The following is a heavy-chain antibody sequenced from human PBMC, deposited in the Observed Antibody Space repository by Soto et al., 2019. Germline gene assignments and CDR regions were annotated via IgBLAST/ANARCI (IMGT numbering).Heavy chain of an antibody. V-gene: IGHV4-59*01. CDR1: GGSISSYY. Sequence: PSETLSLTCTVSGGSISSYYWSWIRQPPGKGLEWIGYIYYSGSTNYNPSLKSRVTISVDTSKNQFSLKLSSVTAADTAVYCCARDRTYYDFWSGSQSPHYYYYGMDVWGQGTTVTVSS. CDR2: IYYSGST. CDR3: ARDRTYYDFWSGSQSPHYYYYGMDV. J-gene: IGHJ6*01. D-gene: IGHD3-3*01.